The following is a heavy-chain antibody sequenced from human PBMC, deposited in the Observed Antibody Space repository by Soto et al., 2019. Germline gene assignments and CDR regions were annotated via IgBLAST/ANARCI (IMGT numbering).Heavy chain of an antibody. CDR3: ATYSYDSSGYDFDY. J-gene: IGHJ4*02. V-gene: IGHV4-34*01. CDR1: GGSFSGYY. D-gene: IGHD3-22*01. CDR2: ITHSGST. Sequence: WETLSLTCAVHGGSFSGYYWSWIRQPPGKGLEWIGQITHSGSTNYNPSLKSRVTISVDTSKNQFSLRLRSVTAAETAVYYCATYSYDSSGYDFDYWGQGTLVTVSS.